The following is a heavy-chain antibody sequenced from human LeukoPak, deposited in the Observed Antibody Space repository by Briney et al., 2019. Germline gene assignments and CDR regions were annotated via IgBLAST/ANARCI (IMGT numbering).Heavy chain of an antibody. Sequence: GASVKVSCKASGGTFSSYAISWVRQAPGQGLEWMGGIIPIFGTANYAQKFQGRVTITADKSTSTAYMELSSLRSEDTAVYYCARGVGSGYVRAFDIWGQGTMVTVSS. J-gene: IGHJ3*02. CDR2: IIPIFGTA. V-gene: IGHV1-69*06. CDR3: ARGVGSGYVRAFDI. D-gene: IGHD5-12*01. CDR1: GGTFSSYA.